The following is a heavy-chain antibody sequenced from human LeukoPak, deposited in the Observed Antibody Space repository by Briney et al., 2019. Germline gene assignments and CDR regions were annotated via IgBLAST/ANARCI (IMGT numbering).Heavy chain of an antibody. Sequence: ASVKVSCKASGCTFTSYDINWVRQATGQGLEWMGWMNPNSGNTGYAQKFQGRVTMTRNTSISTAYMELSSLRSEDTAVYYCARGHRSGNYYYYGMDVWGQGTTVTVSS. J-gene: IGHJ6*02. D-gene: IGHD3-10*01. CDR3: ARGHRSGNYYYYGMDV. CDR2: MNPNSGNT. CDR1: GCTFTSYD. V-gene: IGHV1-8*01.